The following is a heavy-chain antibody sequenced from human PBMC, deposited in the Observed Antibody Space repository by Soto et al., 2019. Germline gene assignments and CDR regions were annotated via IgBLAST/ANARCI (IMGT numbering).Heavy chain of an antibody. CDR3: ASTKYDSSAYYYWYLGL. CDR2: IITIFGTA. J-gene: IGHJ2*01. CDR1: EDTFRNYA. Sequence: QVELVQSGAEVKKPGSSVKVSCQASEDTFRNYAISWVRQAPGQGLEWMGGIITIFGTANYAKKFQGRVRVTADTSANTVYLELSSMRSEDTAVYYCASTKYDSSAYYYWYLGLWGRGTLVTVSS. V-gene: IGHV1-69*06. D-gene: IGHD3-22*01.